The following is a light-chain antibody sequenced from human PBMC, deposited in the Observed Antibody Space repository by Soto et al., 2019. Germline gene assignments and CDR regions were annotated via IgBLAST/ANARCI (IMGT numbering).Light chain of an antibody. CDR1: QSVSSN. CDR2: GAS. Sequence: EIVMTQSPATLSVSPGERVTLSCRASQSVSSNLAWYQQKPGQAPRLLIYGASTRATGIPARFSGSGSGTEFTLTISSLQSEDCAVYYCQQYNNWPWTFGQGTKVEIK. J-gene: IGKJ1*01. CDR3: QQYNNWPWT. V-gene: IGKV3-15*01.